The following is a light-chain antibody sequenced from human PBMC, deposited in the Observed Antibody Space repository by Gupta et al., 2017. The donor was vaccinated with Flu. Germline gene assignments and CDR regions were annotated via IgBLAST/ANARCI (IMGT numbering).Light chain of an antibody. CDR1: NIGSKS. J-gene: IGLJ2*01. CDR2: YDD. V-gene: IGLV3-21*02. CDR3: YVWPKSTDHLRG. Sequence: SYVLTQPPSVSVAPGQTAKITCGGDNIGSKSVHWYQQKPGQAHVPLFVYDDDRPSGIPQRCSCSKSGNTQTLTTTNVEAGDEAEYDGYVWPKSTDHLRGFGGGTKITVL.